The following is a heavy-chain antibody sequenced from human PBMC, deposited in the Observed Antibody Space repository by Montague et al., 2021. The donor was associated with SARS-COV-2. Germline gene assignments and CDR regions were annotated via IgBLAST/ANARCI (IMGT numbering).Heavy chain of an antibody. CDR3: ARGGLGNRGFDY. J-gene: IGHJ4*02. CDR1: DVSLSSSTW. D-gene: IGHD3/OR15-3a*01. Sequence: SETLSLTCVVSDVSLSSSTWWSWVRQSPGKGLEWVGETYLSGFTQYNPSVKSRVTISLDDSRSQFSLRLTSVTAAHTAVYFCARGGLGNRGFDYWGQGALVTVSS. V-gene: IGHV4-4*02. CDR2: TYLSGFT.